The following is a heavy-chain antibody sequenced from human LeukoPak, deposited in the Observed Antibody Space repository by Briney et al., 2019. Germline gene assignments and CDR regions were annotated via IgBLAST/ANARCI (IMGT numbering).Heavy chain of an antibody. V-gene: IGHV3-23*01. Sequence: GGSLRLSCAASGFSFSIYSMTWVRQAPGKGLEWVSAISGSGGSTYYADSVKGRFTISRDNSKNTLYLQMNSLRAEDTAVYYCAKEGPYGSGIDKFDYWGQGTLVTVSS. D-gene: IGHD3-10*01. CDR1: GFSFSIYS. CDR3: AKEGPYGSGIDKFDY. CDR2: ISGSGGST. J-gene: IGHJ4*02.